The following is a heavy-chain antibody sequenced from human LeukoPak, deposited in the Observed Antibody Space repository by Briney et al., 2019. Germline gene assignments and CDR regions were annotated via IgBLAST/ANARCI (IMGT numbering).Heavy chain of an antibody. D-gene: IGHD5-18*01. CDR3: ARGLWYFDY. CDR2: IHVSGNT. CDR1: GGSISTYY. V-gene: IGHV4-4*08. Sequence: SETLSLTCTVSGGSISTYYWSWIRQPPGKGLEWIGYIHVSGNTKHNPSLKSRVTMSVDTSKNQFSLKLSSVTAADTAVYYCARGLWYFDYWGQGTLVTVSS. J-gene: IGHJ4*02.